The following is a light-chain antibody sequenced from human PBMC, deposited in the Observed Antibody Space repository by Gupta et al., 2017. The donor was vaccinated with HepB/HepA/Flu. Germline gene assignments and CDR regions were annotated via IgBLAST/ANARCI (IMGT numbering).Light chain of an antibody. Sequence: IVMTQSPVTLSLSPGERGTLSCRASQSVDTNLAWYQQKPGQAPRLLIYGVSTRATGVPVRFSGSGSGTDFSLTITSLQSEDSAVYYCQQYNNWPPLTFGGGTKVEIK. CDR3: QQYNNWPPLT. CDR2: GVS. J-gene: IGKJ4*01. V-gene: IGKV3-15*01. CDR1: QSVDTN.